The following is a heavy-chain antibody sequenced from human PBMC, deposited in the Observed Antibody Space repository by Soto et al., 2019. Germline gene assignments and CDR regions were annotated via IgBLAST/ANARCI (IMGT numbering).Heavy chain of an antibody. V-gene: IGHV3-13*01. D-gene: IGHD4-17*01. Sequence: EVQLVESGGGLVQPGGSLRLSCAASGFIFSNYDMHWVRQVTGKGLEWVSSIGVGGDTYYAGSVKGRFTISRENAKNSFYLQMNSLRAEDTAVYYCARYFGDYSWNWFDPWGQGTLVTVSS. CDR2: IGVGGDT. CDR3: ARYFGDYSWNWFDP. CDR1: GFIFSNYD. J-gene: IGHJ5*02.